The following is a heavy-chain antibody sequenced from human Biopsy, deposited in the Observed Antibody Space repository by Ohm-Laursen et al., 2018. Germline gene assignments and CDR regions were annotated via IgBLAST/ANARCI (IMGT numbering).Heavy chain of an antibody. Sequence: SVKVSCKASGFTFSSSAVQWVRQARGHRLEWIGWIVVGSGHTNYAQKFQERVTITRDMSTSTAYMELTSLRSEDTAVYYCAATSTLYYYYYAMDVWDQGTTITVSS. V-gene: IGHV1-58*01. CDR1: GFTFSSSA. CDR3: AATSTLYYYYYAMDV. J-gene: IGHJ6*02. CDR2: IVVGSGHT.